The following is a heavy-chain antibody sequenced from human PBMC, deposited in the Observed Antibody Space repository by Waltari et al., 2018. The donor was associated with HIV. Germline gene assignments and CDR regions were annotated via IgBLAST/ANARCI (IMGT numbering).Heavy chain of an antibody. V-gene: IGHV3-74*01. D-gene: IGHD1-1*01. CDR2: INTDGTYT. Sequence: EVRLEESGGGLVQPGGSLRLSCAASGFSFTSSWMHWVRQVPGKRPEGVSRINTDGTYTNYADALRGRFSNSRDNAKNTLYLQMNSLKVEDTAVYFCAVPRCNRANCHFASWGQGTLVTVSS. CDR3: AVPRCNRANCHFAS. J-gene: IGHJ4*02. CDR1: GFSFTSSW.